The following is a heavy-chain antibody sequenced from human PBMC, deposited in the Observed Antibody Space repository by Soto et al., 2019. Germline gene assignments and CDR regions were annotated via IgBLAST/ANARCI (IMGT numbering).Heavy chain of an antibody. D-gene: IGHD4-4*01. V-gene: IGHV3-23*01. CDR1: GFTFSTYA. CDR3: AKSRDGYSFYFYYGMDV. CDR2: VSSGGGT. J-gene: IGHJ6*02. Sequence: GGSLRLSCAASGFTFSTYAMGWARQAPGKGLEWVSVVSSGGGTHYADSVKGRFTVSRDNSKNTLYLQMNSLTGDDTAVYYCAKSRDGYSFYFYYGMDVWGQGTTVTVSS.